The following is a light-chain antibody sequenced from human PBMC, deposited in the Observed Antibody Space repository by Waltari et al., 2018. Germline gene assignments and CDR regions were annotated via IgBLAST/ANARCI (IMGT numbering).Light chain of an antibody. Sequence: QSALTQPRSVSGSPGQSVTISCTGTSRDVGGYNYVSGSQQNPGKAPNLMIYDVSKRPSGVPDRFSGSKSGNTASLTISGLQAEDEADYYCCSYAGSYTFDVVFGGGTKLTVL. CDR3: CSYAGSYTFDVV. CDR2: DVS. V-gene: IGLV2-11*01. CDR1: SRDVGGYNY. J-gene: IGLJ2*01.